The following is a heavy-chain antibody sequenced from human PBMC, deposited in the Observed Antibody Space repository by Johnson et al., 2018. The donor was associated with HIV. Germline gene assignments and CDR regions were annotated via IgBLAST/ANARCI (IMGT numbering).Heavy chain of an antibody. V-gene: IGHV3-11*04. J-gene: IGHJ3*02. Sequence: QVQLVESGGGLVKPGGSLRLSCAASGFTFSDYYMSWIRQAPGKGLEWISYISSSGSTIYYADSVKGRFTISRDNAKNTLYLQMNSLRAEDTAVYYCARACRDGYTFDAFDIWGQGTMVTVSS. D-gene: IGHD5-24*01. CDR3: ARACRDGYTFDAFDI. CDR2: ISSSGSTI. CDR1: GFTFSDYY.